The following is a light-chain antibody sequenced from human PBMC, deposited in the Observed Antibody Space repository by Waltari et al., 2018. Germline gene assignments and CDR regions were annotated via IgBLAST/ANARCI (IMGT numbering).Light chain of an antibody. Sequence: DIQLTQSPSSLSASVGDGVTITCRASDSIFNYLHWYQQKPGKVPQLLIYSATTLHSGVPSRFSGSGSGTDFTLTISSLQPEDFATYYCQQSYGTPYTFGQGTKLDIK. J-gene: IGKJ2*01. CDR3: QQSYGTPYT. V-gene: IGKV1-39*01. CDR1: DSIFNY. CDR2: SAT.